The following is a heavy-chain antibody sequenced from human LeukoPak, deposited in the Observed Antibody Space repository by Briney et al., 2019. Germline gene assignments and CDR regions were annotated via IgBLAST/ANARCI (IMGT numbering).Heavy chain of an antibody. V-gene: IGHV6-1*01. Sequence: PSQTLSLTCAISGDSVSSNSAAWNWIRQSPSRGLEWLGRTYYRSKWYNDYAVSVKSRITINPDTSKNQFSLQLNSVTPEDTAVYYCARDPLYYYGSGSRLNYYYYYGMDVWGQGTTVTVSS. CDR3: ARDPLYYYGSGSRLNYYYYYGMDV. J-gene: IGHJ6*02. CDR1: GDSVSSNSAA. CDR2: TYYRSKWYN. D-gene: IGHD3-10*01.